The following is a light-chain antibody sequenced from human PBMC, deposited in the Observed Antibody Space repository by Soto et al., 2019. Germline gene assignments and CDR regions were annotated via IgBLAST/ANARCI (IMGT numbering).Light chain of an antibody. CDR3: QVWDDNSDQHV. CDR2: DDS. Sequence: SYELTQTSSVSVAPGQTARISCGGNNIGGKSVHWYQQKPGQAPVVVVYDDSDRPSGIPERFSGSNSGNTATLTISRVEAGDEADYHCQVWDDNSDQHVFGNGTKVTV. CDR1: NIGGKS. V-gene: IGLV3-21*02. J-gene: IGLJ1*01.